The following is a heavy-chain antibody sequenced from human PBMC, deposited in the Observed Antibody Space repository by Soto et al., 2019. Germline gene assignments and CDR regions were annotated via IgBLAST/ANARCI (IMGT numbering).Heavy chain of an antibody. CDR1: GGSFSGYY. D-gene: IGHD3-22*01. V-gene: IGHV4-34*01. CDR2: INHSGST. Sequence: SETLSLTCAVYGGSFSGYYWSWIRQPPGKGLEWIGEINHSGSTNYNPSLKSRVTISVDTSKNQFSLKLSSVTAADTAVYYCARAPYYDSSGYRPWGQGTLVTVSS. J-gene: IGHJ5*02. CDR3: ARAPYYDSSGYRP.